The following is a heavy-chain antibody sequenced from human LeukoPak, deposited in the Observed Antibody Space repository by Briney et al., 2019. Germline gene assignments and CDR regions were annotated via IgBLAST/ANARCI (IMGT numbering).Heavy chain of an antibody. V-gene: IGHV3-30*04. J-gene: IGHJ4*02. CDR2: ISYDGSNE. D-gene: IGHD6-6*01. CDR1: GFTFSSYV. CDR3: ARVKGTSYLSSFDY. Sequence: PGGSLRLSCAASGFTFSSYVMHWVRQAPGKGLEWVAIISYDGSNEYYADSVKGRFTISRDNSKNTLYLQMNSLRAADTAVYYCARVKGTSYLSSFDYWGQGTLVTVSS.